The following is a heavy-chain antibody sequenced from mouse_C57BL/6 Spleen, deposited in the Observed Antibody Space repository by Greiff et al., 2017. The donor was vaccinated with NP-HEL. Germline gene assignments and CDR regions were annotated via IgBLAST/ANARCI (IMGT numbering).Heavy chain of an antibody. D-gene: IGHD1-1*01. V-gene: IGHV5-17*01. CDR2: ISSGSSTI. Sequence: DVKLVESGGGLVKPGGSLKLSCAASGFTFSDYGMHWVRQAPEKGLEWVAYISSGSSTIYYADTVKGRFTISRDNAKNTLFLQMTSLRSEDTAMYYCARPSYYYGSSGWYFDVWGTGTTVTVSS. J-gene: IGHJ1*03. CDR3: ARPSYYYGSSGWYFDV. CDR1: GFTFSDYG.